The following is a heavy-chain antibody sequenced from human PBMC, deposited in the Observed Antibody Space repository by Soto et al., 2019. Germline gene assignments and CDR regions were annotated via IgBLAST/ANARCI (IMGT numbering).Heavy chain of an antibody. CDR2: MFLGGSDT. CDR1: GDTFSSYW. Sequence: PGEALKICCQGSGDTFSSYWIGGVRQMPGKGLEWMGIMFLGGSDTRYSPSFQGRVNISADKSIRTAYLQWNSLEASDTAMYYCARIRKNCGGDCYALDYWGPGTLVTVSS. CDR3: ARIRKNCGGDCYALDY. J-gene: IGHJ4*02. D-gene: IGHD2-21*02. V-gene: IGHV5-51*01.